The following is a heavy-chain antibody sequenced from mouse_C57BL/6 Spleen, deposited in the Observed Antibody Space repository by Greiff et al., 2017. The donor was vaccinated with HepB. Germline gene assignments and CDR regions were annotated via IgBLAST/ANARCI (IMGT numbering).Heavy chain of an antibody. J-gene: IGHJ4*01. D-gene: IGHD2-2*01. CDR2: ISYDGSN. CDR3: ASIYYGYGRDY. Sequence: EVKLMESGPGLVKPSQSLSLTCSVTGYSITSGYYWNWIRQFPGNKLEWMGYISYDGSNNYNPSLKNRISITRDTSKNQFFLKLNSVTTEDTATYYCASIYYGYGRDYWGQGTSVTVSS. CDR1: GYSITSGYY. V-gene: IGHV3-6*01.